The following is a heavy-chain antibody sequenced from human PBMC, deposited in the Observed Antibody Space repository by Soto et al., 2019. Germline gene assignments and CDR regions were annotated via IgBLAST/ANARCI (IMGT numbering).Heavy chain of an antibody. CDR1: GFTYSSYA. CDR3: AKEPYYYGSGSYVDY. J-gene: IGHJ4*02. CDR2: ISGSGGST. V-gene: IGHV3-23*01. Sequence: GSLRLSCAASGFTYSSYAMSWVRQAPGKGLEWVSAISGSGGSTYYADSVKGRFTISRDNSKNTLYLQMNSLRAEDTAVYYCAKEPYYYGSGSYVDYWGQGTLVTVSS. D-gene: IGHD3-10*01.